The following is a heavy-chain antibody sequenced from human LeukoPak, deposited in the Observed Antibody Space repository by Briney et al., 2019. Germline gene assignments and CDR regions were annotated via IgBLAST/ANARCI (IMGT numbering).Heavy chain of an antibody. Sequence: GGSLRLSCAASGFTFSNYFMHWVRQAPGKGLEWVADIASDGSHTFYVESVKGRFTICRDNSKNTLYLQMNSLRAEDTAVYFCARERQDTVIHSGAFDIWGQGTMVTVSS. V-gene: IGHV3-30*04. CDR3: ARERQDTVIHSGAFDI. CDR2: IASDGSHT. D-gene: IGHD2-21*02. CDR1: GFTFSNYF. J-gene: IGHJ3*02.